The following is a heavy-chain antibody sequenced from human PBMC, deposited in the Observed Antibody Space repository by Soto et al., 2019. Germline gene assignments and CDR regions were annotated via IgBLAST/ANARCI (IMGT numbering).Heavy chain of an antibody. V-gene: IGHV3-33*01. CDR3: ARSRLPESDYGVGY. Sequence: GGSLRLSCAASGFTFSSYGMHWVRQAPGKGLEWVAVIWYDGSNKYYADSVKGRFTISRDNSKNTLYLQMNSLRAEDTAVYYCARSRLPESDYGVGYWGQGTLVTVSS. CDR1: GFTFSSYG. D-gene: IGHD4-17*01. CDR2: IWYDGSNK. J-gene: IGHJ4*02.